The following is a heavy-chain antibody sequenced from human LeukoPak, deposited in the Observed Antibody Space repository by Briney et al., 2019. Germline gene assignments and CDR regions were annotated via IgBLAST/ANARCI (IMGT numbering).Heavy chain of an antibody. J-gene: IGHJ6*03. V-gene: IGHV1-8*03. CDR2: INPNSGGT. CDR1: GYTFIDYG. D-gene: IGHD2-2*02. Sequence: ASVKVSCKASGYTFIDYGFTWLRQAPGQGLEWMGWINPNSGGTNYAQKFQERVTITRDMSTSTAYTELSSLRSEDTAVYYCAADLGYCSSTSCYTRYYYYYMDVWGKGTTVTVSS. CDR3: AADLGYCSSTSCYTRYYYYYMDV.